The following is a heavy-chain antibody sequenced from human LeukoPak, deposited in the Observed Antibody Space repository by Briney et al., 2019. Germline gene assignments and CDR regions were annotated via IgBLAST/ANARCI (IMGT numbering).Heavy chain of an antibody. CDR2: ISGSGGNT. V-gene: IGHV3-23*01. CDR3: ARAGALRPDY. CDR1: GFTFSSYA. J-gene: IGHJ4*02. Sequence: GGSLRLSCAASGFTFSSYAMNWVRQAPGKGPEWVSAISGSGGNTYYADSVKGRFTISRDNSKNTLFLQMYSLRAEDTAVYYCARAGALRPDYWGQGTLVTVSS.